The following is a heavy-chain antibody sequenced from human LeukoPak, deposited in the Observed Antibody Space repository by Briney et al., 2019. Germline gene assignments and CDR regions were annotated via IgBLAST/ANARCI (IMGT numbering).Heavy chain of an antibody. CDR3: AKDRGRYYDSSGYYWGYYFDS. CDR2: ISGSGGST. D-gene: IGHD3-22*01. V-gene: IGHV3-23*01. Sequence: GGSLRLSCAASGFTFSDYYMSWIRQAPGKGLEWVSAISGSGGSTHYADSVKGRFTISRDNSKNTLYLQMSSLRAEDTAVYYCAKDRGRYYDSSGYYWGYYFDSWGQGILVTVST. J-gene: IGHJ4*02. CDR1: GFTFSDYY.